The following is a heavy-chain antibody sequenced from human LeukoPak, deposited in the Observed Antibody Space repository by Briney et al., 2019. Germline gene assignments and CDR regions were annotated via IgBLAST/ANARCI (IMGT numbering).Heavy chain of an antibody. J-gene: IGHJ4*02. V-gene: IGHV3-23*01. Sequence: GGSLRLSCAASGFTFSSYAMSWVRQAPGKGLEWVSSISGSGGSTYYADSVKGRFTISRDNSKNTLYLQMNSLRAEDTAVYYCASNNGYYYDSSGYLHYWGQGTLVTVSS. CDR1: GFTFSSYA. CDR3: ASNNGYYYDSSGYLHY. D-gene: IGHD3-22*01. CDR2: ISGSGGST.